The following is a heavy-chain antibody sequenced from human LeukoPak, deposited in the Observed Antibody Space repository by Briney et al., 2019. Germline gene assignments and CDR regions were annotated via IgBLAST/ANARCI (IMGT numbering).Heavy chain of an antibody. V-gene: IGHV3-33*01. D-gene: IGHD2-15*01. CDR1: GFTFSGSG. Sequence: GRSLRLSCAASGFTFSGSGMHWVRQAPGKGLEWVAIIWSSGNNIHYADSVRGRFTISRDNCRNTLYLQMDSLRAEDTAVYYCARDIGDCSSGRCYSDYIHYWGQGTLVTVSS. CDR2: IWSSGNNI. CDR3: ARDIGDCSSGRCYSDYIHY. J-gene: IGHJ4*02.